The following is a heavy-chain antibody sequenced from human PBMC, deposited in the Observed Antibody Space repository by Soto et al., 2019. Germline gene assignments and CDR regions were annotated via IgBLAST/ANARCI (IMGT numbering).Heavy chain of an antibody. Sequence: SETLSLTCTVSGGSISSYYWSWIRQPPGKGLEWIGYIYYSGSTNYNPSLKSRVTISVDTSKNQFSLKLSSVTAADTAVYYCARHEVGYYGSGSYYNPGYWGQGTLVTVSS. CDR3: ARHEVGYYGSGSYYNPGY. CDR2: IYYSGST. J-gene: IGHJ4*02. CDR1: GGSISSYY. D-gene: IGHD3-10*01. V-gene: IGHV4-59*08.